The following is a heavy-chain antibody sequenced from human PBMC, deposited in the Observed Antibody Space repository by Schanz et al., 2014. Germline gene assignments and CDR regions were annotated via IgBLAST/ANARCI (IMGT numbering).Heavy chain of an antibody. V-gene: IGHV3-33*06. Sequence: QVQLVESGGGVVQPGRSLRLSCAASGFNFGSHGMHWVRQAPGKGLEWVAVISYDGSFKNYADSVRGRITMSRDNSKNTMYLQINNLRAEDTAVYYCAKDISDTSGKDDYWGQGTLVDVSP. D-gene: IGHD3-22*01. CDR1: GFNFGSHG. CDR3: AKDISDTSGKDDY. CDR2: ISYDGSFK. J-gene: IGHJ4*02.